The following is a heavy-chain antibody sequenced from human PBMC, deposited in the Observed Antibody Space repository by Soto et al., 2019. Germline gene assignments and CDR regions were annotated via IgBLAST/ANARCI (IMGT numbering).Heavy chain of an antibody. CDR2: ISSTTNYI. V-gene: IGHV3-21*01. CDR3: ARESEDLTSNFDY. CDR1: GFTFTRYS. J-gene: IGHJ4*02. Sequence: GGSLRLSCAASGFTFTRYSMNWVRQAPGKGLEWVSSISSTTNYIYYADSMKGRFTVSRDNAKNSVYLDMNSLSAEDTAVYYCARESEDLTSNFDYWGQGTLVT.